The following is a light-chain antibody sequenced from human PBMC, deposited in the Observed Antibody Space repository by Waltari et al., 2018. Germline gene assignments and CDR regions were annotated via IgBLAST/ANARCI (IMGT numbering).Light chain of an antibody. CDR1: SSDVGSYNR. CDR3: SSHTSDLSWL. J-gene: IGLJ3*02. V-gene: IGLV2-23*02. Sequence: QSALTQPASVSGSPGQSITISCTGTSSDVGSYNRVSWYPQNPGEVPKLMSYEVNKRPSGVVERFSGSKAGNTATLTISGLQAEDEADYYCSSHTSDLSWLFGGGTKVTVL. CDR2: EVN.